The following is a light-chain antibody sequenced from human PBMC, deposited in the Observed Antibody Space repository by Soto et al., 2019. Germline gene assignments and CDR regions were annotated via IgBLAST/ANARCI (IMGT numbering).Light chain of an antibody. CDR3: HQYGSSPPLT. J-gene: IGKJ4*01. CDR1: QSVSSSY. Sequence: EIVLTQSPGTLALSPGARATLSCRASQSVSSSYLAWYQQKPGQAPRLLIYGASSRATGIPDRFSGSGSGTDFTLTISRLEPEDFAGYYCHQYGSSPPLTFGGGTKVEIQ. CDR2: GAS. V-gene: IGKV3-20*01.